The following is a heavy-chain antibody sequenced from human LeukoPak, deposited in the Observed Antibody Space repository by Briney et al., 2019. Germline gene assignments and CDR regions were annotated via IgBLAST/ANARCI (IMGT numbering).Heavy chain of an antibody. CDR1: GGSISSYY. D-gene: IGHD6-19*01. J-gene: IGHJ5*02. CDR3: ARVQLLYSSGRWWFDP. V-gene: IGHV4-59*01. CDR2: IYYSGST. Sequence: SETLSLTCTVSGGSISSYYWSWIRQPPGKGLEWIGYIYYSGSTNYNPSLKSRVTISVDTSKNQFSLKLSSVTAADTAVYYCARVQLLYSSGRWWFDPWGQGTLVTVSS.